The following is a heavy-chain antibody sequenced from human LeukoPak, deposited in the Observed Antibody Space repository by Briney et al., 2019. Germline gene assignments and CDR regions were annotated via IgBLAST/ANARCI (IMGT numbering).Heavy chain of an antibody. J-gene: IGHJ4*02. CDR1: GYTFTSYG. D-gene: IGHD3-3*01. Sequence: ASVKVSCKASGYTFTSYGISWVRQAPGQGLEWMGWISAYNGNTNYAQKLQGRVTMTTDTSTSTAYMELRSLRSDDTAVYYCARVGYHDFWSGTRDFDYWGQGTLVTVSS. CDR3: ARVGYHDFWSGTRDFDY. V-gene: IGHV1-18*01. CDR2: ISAYNGNT.